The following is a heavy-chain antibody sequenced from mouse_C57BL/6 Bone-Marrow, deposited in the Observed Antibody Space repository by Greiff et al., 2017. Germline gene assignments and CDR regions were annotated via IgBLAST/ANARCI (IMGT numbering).Heavy chain of an antibody. CDR1: GYTFTGYW. CDR2: ILPGSGSS. V-gene: IGHV1-9*01. CDR3: ERRDYSNYCDY. Sequence: LQQSGASVKLSCKATGYTFTGYWIEWVKQRPGHGLEWLGEILPGSGSSNYNENFKGKATFTADTSSYTAYLQLSRLTTEDSAINYGERRDYSNYCDYWGQGNTLTVS. J-gene: IGHJ2*01. D-gene: IGHD2-5*01.